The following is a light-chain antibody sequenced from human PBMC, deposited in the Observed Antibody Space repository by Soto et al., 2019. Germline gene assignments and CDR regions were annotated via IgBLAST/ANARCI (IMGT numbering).Light chain of an antibody. CDR1: QTINSW. V-gene: IGKV1-5*03. J-gene: IGKJ2*02. CDR2: KAA. Sequence: DIQMTQSPSTLSASVGDRVTITCRASQTINSWLALYQQKPGKAPKLLIYKAANLESGVTSRFSGSASGTEFTLTISSLQPDDLATYYCQQYNDYSGTFGQGTKLEIK. CDR3: QQYNDYSGT.